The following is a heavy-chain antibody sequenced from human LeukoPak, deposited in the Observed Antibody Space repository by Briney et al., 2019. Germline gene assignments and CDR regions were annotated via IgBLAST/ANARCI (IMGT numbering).Heavy chain of an antibody. CDR1: GYTFTSYG. D-gene: IGHD6-13*01. CDR3: ARSPGIAAAGTYEASYWFDP. J-gene: IGHJ5*02. CDR2: ISAYNGNT. Sequence: ASVKVSCKASGYTFTSYGISWVRQAPGQGLEWMGWISAYNGNTNYAQKLQGRVTMTTDTSTSTAYMELRSLRSDDTAVYYCARSPGIAAAGTYEASYWFDPWGQGTLVTVSS. V-gene: IGHV1-18*01.